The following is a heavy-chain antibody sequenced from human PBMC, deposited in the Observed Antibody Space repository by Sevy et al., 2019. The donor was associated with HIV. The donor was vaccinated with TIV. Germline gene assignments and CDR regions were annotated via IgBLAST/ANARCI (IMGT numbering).Heavy chain of an antibody. V-gene: IGHV3-30*04. Sequence: GGSLRLSCAASGFTFSSYAMHWVRQAPGKGLEWVAVISYDGSNKYYADSVKGRFTISRDNSKNTLYLQMNSLRAEDTAVYYCARDRLRITMIVVAQVYFDYWGQGTLVTVSS. J-gene: IGHJ4*02. D-gene: IGHD3-22*01. CDR1: GFTFSSYA. CDR2: ISYDGSNK. CDR3: ARDRLRITMIVVAQVYFDY.